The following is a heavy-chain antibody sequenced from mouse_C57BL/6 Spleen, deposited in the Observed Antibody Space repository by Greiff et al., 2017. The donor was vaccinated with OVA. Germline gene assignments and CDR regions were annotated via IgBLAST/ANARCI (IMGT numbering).Heavy chain of an antibody. CDR2: INPGSGGT. V-gene: IGHV1-54*01. J-gene: IGHJ1*03. CDR1: GYAFTNYL. Sequence: VQLQQSGAELVRPGTSVKVSCKASGYAFTNYLIEWVKQRPGQGLEWIGVINPGSGGTNYNEKFKGKATLTADKSSSTAYMQLSSLTSEDSAVYFCARGPSTGSSPDWYFDVWGTGTTVTVSS. CDR3: ARGPSTGSSPDWYFDV. D-gene: IGHD1-1*01.